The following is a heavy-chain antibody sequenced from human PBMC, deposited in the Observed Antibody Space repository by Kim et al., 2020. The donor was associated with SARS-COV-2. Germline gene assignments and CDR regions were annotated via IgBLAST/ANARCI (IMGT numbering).Heavy chain of an antibody. Sequence: SETLSLTCTVSGGSISSYYWSWIRQPAGKGLEWIGRIYTSGSTNYNPSLKSRVTMSVDTSKNQFSLKLSSVTAADTAVYYCARSVYYYDSSGYYYTGYFDYWGQGTLVTVSS. V-gene: IGHV4-4*07. CDR2: IYTSGST. CDR3: ARSVYYYDSSGYYYTGYFDY. D-gene: IGHD3-22*01. CDR1: GGSISSYY. J-gene: IGHJ4*02.